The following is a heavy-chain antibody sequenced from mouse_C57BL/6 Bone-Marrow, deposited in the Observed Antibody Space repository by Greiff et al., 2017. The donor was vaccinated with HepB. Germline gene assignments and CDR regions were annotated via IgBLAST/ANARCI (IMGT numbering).Heavy chain of an antibody. CDR2: ISSGSSTI. Sequence: DVKLVESGGGLVKPGGSLKLSCAASGFTFSDYGMHWVRQAPEKGLEWVAYISSGSSTIYYADTVKGRFTISRDNAKNTLFLQMTSLRSEDTAMYYCARGFYDYDGSFAYWGQGTLVTVSA. J-gene: IGHJ3*01. CDR1: GFTFSDYG. CDR3: ARGFYDYDGSFAY. D-gene: IGHD2-4*01. V-gene: IGHV5-17*01.